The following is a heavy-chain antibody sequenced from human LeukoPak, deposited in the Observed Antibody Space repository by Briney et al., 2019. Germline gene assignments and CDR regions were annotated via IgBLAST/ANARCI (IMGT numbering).Heavy chain of an antibody. V-gene: IGHV3-7*03. CDR2: IKQDGSEK. D-gene: IGHD3-22*01. CDR1: GFTFSSYW. J-gene: IGHJ4*02. CDR3: AREPHYYDSSGTDY. Sequence: GGSLRLSCAASGFTFSSYWMSWVRQAPGKGLGWVANIKQDGSEKYYVDSVKGRFTISRDNAKNSLYLQMNSLRAEDTAVYYCAREPHYYDSSGTDYWGQGTLVTVSS.